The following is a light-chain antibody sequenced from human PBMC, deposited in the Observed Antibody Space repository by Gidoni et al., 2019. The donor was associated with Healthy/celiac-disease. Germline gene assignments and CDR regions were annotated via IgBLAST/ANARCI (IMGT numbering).Light chain of an antibody. CDR2: AAS. CDR3: QQSYSTPPVT. Sequence: DIQMTQYPSSLSASVGDRVTITCRASQSISSYLNWYQQKPGKAPKLLIYAASSLQSGVPSRFSGSGSGTDFTLTISSLQPEDFATYYCQQSYSTPPVTFXPXTKVDIK. J-gene: IGKJ3*01. CDR1: QSISSY. V-gene: IGKV1-39*01.